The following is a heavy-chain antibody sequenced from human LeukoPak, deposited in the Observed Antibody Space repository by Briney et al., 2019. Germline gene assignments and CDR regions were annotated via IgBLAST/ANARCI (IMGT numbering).Heavy chain of an antibody. Sequence: DPSETLPLTCAVSGGSISSPSEYWGTWIRQTPGGGLEWIGYIYYSGSTNYNPSLKSRVIISVDTSKNQFSLKLTSVTAADTSVYYCAIEYSVCDYGAQGTLVTVSS. CDR2: IYYSGST. CDR1: GGSISSPSEY. J-gene: IGHJ4*02. V-gene: IGHV4-61*01. CDR3: AIEYSVCDY. D-gene: IGHD5/OR15-5a*01.